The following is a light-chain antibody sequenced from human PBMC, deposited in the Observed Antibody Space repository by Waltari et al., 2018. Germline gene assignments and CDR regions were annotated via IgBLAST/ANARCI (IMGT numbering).Light chain of an antibody. CDR3: CSYAGSATPYV. J-gene: IGLJ1*01. CDR2: EVT. Sequence: QSALTQPAPVSGSPGQSTTISCTGTSSDVGRYHLASWYQQHPGKAPKLMIFEVTKRPSGVSNRFSGSTSGNTASLTISGLQAEDEADYYCCSYAGSATPYVFGTGTKVTVL. CDR1: SSDVGRYHL. V-gene: IGLV2-23*02.